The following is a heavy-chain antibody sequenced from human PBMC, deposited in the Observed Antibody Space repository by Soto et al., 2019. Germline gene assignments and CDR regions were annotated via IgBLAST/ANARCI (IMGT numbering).Heavy chain of an antibody. CDR2: IYYSGST. CDR3: ARGLGDFWSGYYQFDY. J-gene: IGHJ4*02. CDR1: GGSISSGNYY. D-gene: IGHD3-3*01. V-gene: IGHV4-30-4*01. Sequence: PXETLSLTCTVSGGSISSGNYYWSWIRQPPGKGLEWIGYIYYSGSTYYNPSLKSRVTISVDTSKNQFSLKLSPVTAADTAVYYCARGLGDFWSGYYQFDYWGQGTLVTVSS.